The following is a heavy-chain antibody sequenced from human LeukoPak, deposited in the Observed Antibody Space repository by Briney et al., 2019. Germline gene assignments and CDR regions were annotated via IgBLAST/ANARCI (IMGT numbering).Heavy chain of an antibody. Sequence: PSETLSLTCAVSGGSISSGGYSWSWIRQPPGKGLEWIGYIYHSGSTYYNPSLKSRVTISVDRSKNQFSLKLSSVTAADTAVYYCARAYDSSGYYGDAFDIWGQGTMVTVSS. CDR1: GGSISSGGYS. CDR2: IYHSGST. D-gene: IGHD3-22*01. J-gene: IGHJ3*02. V-gene: IGHV4-30-2*01. CDR3: ARAYDSSGYYGDAFDI.